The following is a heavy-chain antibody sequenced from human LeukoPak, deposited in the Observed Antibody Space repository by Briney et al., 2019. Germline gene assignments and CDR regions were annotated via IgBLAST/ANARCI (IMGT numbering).Heavy chain of an antibody. D-gene: IGHD3-22*01. CDR3: ARDYYDSSGYPYYYYYYMDV. V-gene: IGHV1-2*02. CDR1: GYTFTSYY. CDR2: INPNSGGT. Sequence: ASVKVSCKASGYTFTSYYMHWVRQAPGQGLEWMGWINPNSGGTNYAQKFQGRVTMTRDTSISTAYMELSRLRSDDTAVYYCARDYYDSSGYPYYYYYYMDVWGKGTTVTISS. J-gene: IGHJ6*03.